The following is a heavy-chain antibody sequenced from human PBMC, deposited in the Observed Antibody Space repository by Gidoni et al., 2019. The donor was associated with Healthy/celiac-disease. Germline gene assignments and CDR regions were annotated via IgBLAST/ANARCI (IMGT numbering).Heavy chain of an antibody. CDR3: ASPYYYDSSGYYSFDY. J-gene: IGHJ4*02. CDR2: ISYDGSNK. CDR1: GFTFSSYA. D-gene: IGHD3-22*01. V-gene: IGHV3-30-3*01. Sequence: QVQLVESGGGVVQPGRSLRLSCAASGFTFSSYAMHWVRQAPGKGLEWVAVISYDGSNKYYADSVKGRFTISRDNSKNTLYLQMNSLRAEDTAVYYCASPYYYDSSGYYSFDYWGQGTLVTVSS.